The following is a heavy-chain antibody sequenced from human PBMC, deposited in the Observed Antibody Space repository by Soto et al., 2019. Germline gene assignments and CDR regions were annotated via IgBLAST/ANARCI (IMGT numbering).Heavy chain of an antibody. Sequence: QVQLVESGGGVVQPGRSLRLSCAASGFTFSSYGMHWVRQAPGKGLEWVAVIWYDGSNKYYADSVKGRFTISRDNSKNTLYLQMNSLSAEDTAVYYCARGDSSGPRDAFDIWGQGTMVTVSS. CDR1: GFTFSSYG. J-gene: IGHJ3*02. CDR2: IWYDGSNK. D-gene: IGHD3-22*01. V-gene: IGHV3-33*01. CDR3: ARGDSSGPRDAFDI.